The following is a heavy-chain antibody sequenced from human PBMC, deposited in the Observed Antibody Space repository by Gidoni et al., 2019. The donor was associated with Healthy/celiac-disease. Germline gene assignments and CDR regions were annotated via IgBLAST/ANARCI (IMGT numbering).Heavy chain of an antibody. CDR2: INPSGGSK. CDR3: ARNRETNWFDP. D-gene: IGHD1-26*01. V-gene: IGHV1-46*01. Sequence: QVQLVQSGAEVKKPGASVKVSCKASGYTFTSYYMHWVRQAPGQGLEWMGIINPSGGSKSYAQKFQGRVTMTRDTSTSTVYMELSSLRSEDTAVYYCARNRETNWFDPWGQGTLVTVSS. CDR1: GYTFTSYY. J-gene: IGHJ5*02.